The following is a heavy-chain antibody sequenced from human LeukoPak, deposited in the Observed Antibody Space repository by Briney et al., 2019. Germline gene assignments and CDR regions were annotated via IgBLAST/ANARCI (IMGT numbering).Heavy chain of an antibody. CDR1: GYTFTSYY. CDR2: INPSGGST. CDR3: ARGRAVEIGTFDI. Sequence: ASVKVSCKASGYTFTSYYMHWVRQAPGQGLEWMGIINPSGGSTSYAQKFQGRVTMTRDTSKNQFSLKLSSVTAADTAVYYCARGRAVEIGTFDIWGQGTMVTVSS. V-gene: IGHV1-46*01. D-gene: IGHD5-24*01. J-gene: IGHJ3*02.